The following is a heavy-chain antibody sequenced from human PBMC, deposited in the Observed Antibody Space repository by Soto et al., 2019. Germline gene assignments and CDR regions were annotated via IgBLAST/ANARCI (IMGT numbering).Heavy chain of an antibody. J-gene: IGHJ4*02. CDR1: GFTVSSNY. CDR2: IYSGGST. CDR3: ARDNRGGPSDY. Sequence: PGGSLRLSCAASGFTVSSNYMSWVRQAPGKGLEWVSVIYSGGSTYYADSVKGRFTTSRDNSKNTLYLQMNSLRAEDTAVYYCARDNRGGPSDYGVQGTLVTVSS. V-gene: IGHV3-66*01.